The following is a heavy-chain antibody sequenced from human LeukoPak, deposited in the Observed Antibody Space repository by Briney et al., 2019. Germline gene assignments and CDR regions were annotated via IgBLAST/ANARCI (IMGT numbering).Heavy chain of an antibody. J-gene: IGHJ4*02. CDR1: GGSFSGYY. V-gene: IGHV4-34*01. D-gene: IGHD3-22*01. CDR2: INHSGST. CDR3: ARYDSSGYYFDY. Sequence: PSETLSLTCAVYGGSFSGYYWSWIRQPPGKGLEWIGEINHSGSTNYNPSLKSRVTISVDTSKNQFSLKLSSVTAADTAVYYCARYDSSGYYFDYRGQGTLVTVSS.